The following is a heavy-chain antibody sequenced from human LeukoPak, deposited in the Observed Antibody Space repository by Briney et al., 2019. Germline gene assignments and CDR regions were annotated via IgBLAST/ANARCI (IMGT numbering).Heavy chain of an antibody. D-gene: IGHD2-2*01. V-gene: IGHV5-51*01. CDR2: IYPGDSDT. Sequence: GESLKISCKGSGYSFTSYWIGWVRQMPGKGLEWMGIIYPGDSDTRYSPSFQGQVTISADKSISTAYLQWSSLKASDTAMYYCARAYCSSTSCYSPRDNWFDPWGQGTLVTVSS. CDR3: ARAYCSSTSCYSPRDNWFDP. J-gene: IGHJ5*02. CDR1: GYSFTSYW.